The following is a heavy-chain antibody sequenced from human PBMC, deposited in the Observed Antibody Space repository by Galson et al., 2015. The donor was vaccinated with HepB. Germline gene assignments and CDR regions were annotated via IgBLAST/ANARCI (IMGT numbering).Heavy chain of an antibody. CDR1: GGTFSSYN. CDR3: ARGRAMVGTE. D-gene: IGHD2-8*01. J-gene: IGHJ4*02. CDR2: IIPIAEIK. Sequence: SVKVSCKASGGTFSSYNIIWVRQAPGQGLEWVGRIIPIAEIKEYAQKFQGRITMSADKDTRTAYMELTSLISEDTAVYYCARGRAMVGTEWGPGTLVTVSS. V-gene: IGHV1-69*02.